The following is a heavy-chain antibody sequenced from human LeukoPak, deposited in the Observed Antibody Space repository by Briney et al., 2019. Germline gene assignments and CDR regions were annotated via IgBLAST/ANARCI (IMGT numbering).Heavy chain of an antibody. J-gene: IGHJ4*02. V-gene: IGHV3-30*02. Sequence: GGSLRLSCAASGFTFSSYGMHWVRPAPGKGLEWVALIRYDGSNKYYADSVKGRFTISRDNSKNTLYLQMNSLRAEDTAVYYCAKSPSYYDSSGYYYPGYWGQGTLVTVSS. CDR1: GFTFSSYG. CDR2: IRYDGSNK. CDR3: AKSPSYYDSSGYYYPGY. D-gene: IGHD3-22*01.